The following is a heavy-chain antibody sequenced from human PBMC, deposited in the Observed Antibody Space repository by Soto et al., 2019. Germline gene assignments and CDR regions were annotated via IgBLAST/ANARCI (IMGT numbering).Heavy chain of an antibody. CDR2: IYYSGAT. V-gene: IGHV4-59*01. Sequence: PSETLSLTCAVSGDSISTYYWSWIRQPPGKGLEWIGHIYYSGATNYNPSLKSRVTISLDTSKNQFSLRLSSVTAADTAVYYCAREKNCSGGACYSLSWFDPWGQGILVTVSS. J-gene: IGHJ5*02. CDR1: GDSISTYY. CDR3: AREKNCSGGACYSLSWFDP. D-gene: IGHD2-15*01.